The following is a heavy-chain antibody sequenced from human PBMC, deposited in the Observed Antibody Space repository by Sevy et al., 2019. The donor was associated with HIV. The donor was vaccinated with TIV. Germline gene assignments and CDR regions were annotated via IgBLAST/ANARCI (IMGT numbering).Heavy chain of an antibody. CDR2: IYSGGST. D-gene: IGHD3-22*01. V-gene: IGHV3-53*01. Sequence: GGSLRLSCAASGFTVSSNYMSWVRQAPGKGLEWVSVIYSGGSTYYADSVKGRFTISRDNSKNTLYLQMNSLRAEDTAVYYCARGYDSSGYSIVWFDPWGQGTLVTVSS. J-gene: IGHJ5*02. CDR1: GFTVSSNY. CDR3: ARGYDSSGYSIVWFDP.